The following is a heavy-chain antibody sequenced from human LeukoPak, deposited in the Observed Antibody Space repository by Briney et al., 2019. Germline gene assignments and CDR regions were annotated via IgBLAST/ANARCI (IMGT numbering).Heavy chain of an antibody. V-gene: IGHV3-30*02. J-gene: IGHJ4*02. D-gene: IGHD6-13*01. CDR3: AKVSSSCPDCSFDS. Sequence: GGSLRLSCTATGFTFSAYAMHWVRQAPGKGLEWVAFIRYNGGKEHHADSVKGRFTISRDNSKNTLYLQMNSLRAEDTAVYYCAKVSSSCPDCSFDSWGQGTLITVSS. CDR1: GFTFSAYA. CDR2: IRYNGGKE.